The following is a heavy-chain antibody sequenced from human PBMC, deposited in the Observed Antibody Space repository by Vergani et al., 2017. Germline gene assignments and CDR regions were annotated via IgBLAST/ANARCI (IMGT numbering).Heavy chain of an antibody. J-gene: IGHJ6*02. CDR2: ISGSGGST. CDR3: AKVQGSGSWRWYGMDV. CDR1: GFTFSSYA. V-gene: IGHV3-23*01. D-gene: IGHD1-26*01. Sequence: EVQLLESGGGLVQPGGSLRLSCAASGFTFSSYAMSWVRQAPGKGLEWVSAISGSGGSTYYADSVKGRFTISRDNSKNTLYLQMNSLRAEDTAVYYCAKVQGSGSWRWYGMDVWGQGTTVTVSS.